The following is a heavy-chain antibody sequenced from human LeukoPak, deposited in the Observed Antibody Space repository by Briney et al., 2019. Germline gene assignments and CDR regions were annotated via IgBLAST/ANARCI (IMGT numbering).Heavy chain of an antibody. V-gene: IGHV3-21*01. D-gene: IGHD3-3*01. CDR3: ARGPEYYDFWSGYSNYYGMDV. Sequence: GGALELSCAASGFTFSSYSMNWVRQAPGKGLEWVSSISSSSSYISYAVSVHGPFTISRDNANNSLYLQMNSLRAEDTAVYYCARGPEYYDFWSGYSNYYGMDVWGQGTTVTVSS. CDR2: ISSSSSYI. CDR1: GFTFSSYS. J-gene: IGHJ6*02.